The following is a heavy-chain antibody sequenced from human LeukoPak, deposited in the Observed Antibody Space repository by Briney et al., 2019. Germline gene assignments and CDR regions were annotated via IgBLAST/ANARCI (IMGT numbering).Heavy chain of an antibody. V-gene: IGHV4-59*08. CDR1: GGSISSYY. Sequence: PSETLSLTCTVSGGSISSYYWSWIRQPPGPGLEWMGHIYYSGSTNYNPSLKSRVTISVDTSKNQLSLKLSSVTAADTAVYYCARHGYYDYFDSWGQGTLVTGSS. CDR2: IYYSGST. D-gene: IGHD3-22*01. J-gene: IGHJ4*02. CDR3: ARHGYYDYFDS.